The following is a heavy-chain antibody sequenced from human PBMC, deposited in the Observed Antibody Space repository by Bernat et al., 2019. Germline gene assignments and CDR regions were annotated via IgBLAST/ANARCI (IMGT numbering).Heavy chain of an antibody. CDR3: AKSVDTARGAAYYYSGMDV. Sequence: QVQLVASGGGVVQPGRSLRLSCAASGFTFSSYGMHWVRQAPGKGLEWVAVISYDGSNKYYADSVKGRFTISRDNSKNTLYLQMNSLRAEDTAVYYCAKSVDTARGAAYYYSGMDVWGQGSTVTVSS. CDR1: GFTFSSYG. CDR2: ISYDGSNK. V-gene: IGHV3-30*18. J-gene: IGHJ6*02. D-gene: IGHD5-18*01.